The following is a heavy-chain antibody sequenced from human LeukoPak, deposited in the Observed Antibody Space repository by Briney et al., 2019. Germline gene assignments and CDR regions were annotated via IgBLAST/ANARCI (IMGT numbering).Heavy chain of an antibody. Sequence: GASVKVSCKASGYTFTSYGISWVRQAPGQGLEWMGWISAYNGNTNYAQKLQGRVTMTTDTSTSTAYMELRSLRSDDAAVYYCARDESSGSYSPPDYWGQGTLVTVSS. V-gene: IGHV1-18*01. CDR3: ARDESSGSYSPPDY. CDR1: GYTFTSYG. CDR2: ISAYNGNT. J-gene: IGHJ4*02. D-gene: IGHD1-26*01.